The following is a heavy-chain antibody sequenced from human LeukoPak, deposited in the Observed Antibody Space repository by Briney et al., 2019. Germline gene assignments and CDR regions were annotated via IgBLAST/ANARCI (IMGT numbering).Heavy chain of an antibody. V-gene: IGHV3-66*01. CDR2: IDDTGT. CDR1: GFIVDYNY. J-gene: IGHJ6*02. Sequence: GSLRLSCAASGFIVDYNYMTWVRQAPGRGLEWVASIDDTGTHYAASVKGRFDISRDISKNTVSLHLNNVRADDTGLYFCARESGSLTKVTYYGLDIWGPGTTVAVTS. D-gene: IGHD3-3*01. CDR3: ARESGSLTKVTYYGLDI.